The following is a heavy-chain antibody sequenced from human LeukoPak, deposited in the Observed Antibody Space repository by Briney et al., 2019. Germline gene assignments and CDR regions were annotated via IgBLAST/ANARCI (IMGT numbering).Heavy chain of an antibody. CDR2: IHYSGST. J-gene: IGHJ4*02. Sequence: SETLSLTCTVSGGSISPYYWSWIRQPPGKGLEWIGYIHYSGSTNYNPSLKSRVTISVDTSKNQFSLKLSSVTAADTAVYYCARGPMSVVVVPAAIDYWGQGTLVTVSS. V-gene: IGHV4-59*12. CDR3: ARGPMSVVVVPAAIDY. CDR1: GGSISPYY. D-gene: IGHD2-2*01.